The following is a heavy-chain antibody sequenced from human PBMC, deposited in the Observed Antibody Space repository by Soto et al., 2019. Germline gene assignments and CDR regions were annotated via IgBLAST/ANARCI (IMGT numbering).Heavy chain of an antibody. J-gene: IGHJ6*02. CDR3: LRGLRIAAAVTERVYYYYYVMDV. CDR1: SGSISSRLYH. CDR2: IYYSGST. Sequence: SETLSLTCSVSSGSISSRLYHWGWIRQPPGKGLEWIGNIYYSGSTYYNPSLKSRIAISVDTSKNQFSLKLSSVTAADTAVYYCLRGLRIAAAVTERVYYYYYVMDVCAQGTSVTVSS. V-gene: IGHV4-39*01. D-gene: IGHD6-13*01.